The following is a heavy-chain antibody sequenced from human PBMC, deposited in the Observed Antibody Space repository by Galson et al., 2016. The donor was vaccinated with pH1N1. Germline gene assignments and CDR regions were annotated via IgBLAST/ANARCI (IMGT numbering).Heavy chain of an antibody. V-gene: IGHV5-51*03. CDR2: IYPDDSDT. J-gene: IGHJ5*02. CDR3: ARGLLSGFDP. Sequence: QSGAEVKKPGESLKISCEAFGYKFTTYWIGWVRQMPGKGLEWMGIIYPDDSDTRYNPAFQGQVTISVDKSNNTAYLQWNSLKASDTAIYYCARGLLSGFDPWGQGTLVIVSS. CDR1: GYKFTTYW. D-gene: IGHD2-21*01.